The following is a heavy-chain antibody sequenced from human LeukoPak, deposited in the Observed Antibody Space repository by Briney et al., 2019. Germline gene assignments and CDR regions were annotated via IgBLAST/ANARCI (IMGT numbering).Heavy chain of an antibody. CDR2: IYHSGTT. CDR1: GVAISRGGYA. Sequence: SETLSLTCAVSGVAISRGGYAWNWIRQPPGKGLEWIAYIYHSGTTYYNPSLKSRATISVDTSKNQFSLKLSSVTAADTAVYYCARELVLLWFGETKYYFDYWGQGTLVTVSS. V-gene: IGHV4-30-4*07. D-gene: IGHD3-10*01. CDR3: ARELVLLWFGETKYYFDY. J-gene: IGHJ4*02.